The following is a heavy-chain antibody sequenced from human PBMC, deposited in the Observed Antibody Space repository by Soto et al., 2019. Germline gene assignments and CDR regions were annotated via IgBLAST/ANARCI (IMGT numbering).Heavy chain of an antibody. CDR1: GYTFTSYG. CDR2: ISAYNGNT. V-gene: IGHV1-18*01. D-gene: IGHD3-10*01. Sequence: GASVTVSCMPSGYTFTSYGITWVRLAPGQGLEWMGWISAYNGNTNYAQKFQGRVTMTTDTSTSTAYMEPRSLGSDDTAVYYCASGWFGEFVYQFDYWGQGTLVTVSS. J-gene: IGHJ4*02. CDR3: ASGWFGEFVYQFDY.